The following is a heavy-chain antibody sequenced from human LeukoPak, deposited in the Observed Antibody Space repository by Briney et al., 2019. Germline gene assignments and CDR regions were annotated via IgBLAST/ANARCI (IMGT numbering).Heavy chain of an antibody. V-gene: IGHV1-18*01. J-gene: IGHJ4*02. CDR3: AAEYSDNPLGY. CDR2: ISAYNGNT. CDR1: GYTFTSYG. Sequence: ASVKVSCKASGYTFTSYGISWVRQAPGQGLEWMGWISAYNGNTNYAQRLQGRVTMTTDTSTSTAYMELRSLRSDDTAVYYCAAEYSDNPLGYWGQGTLVTVSS. D-gene: IGHD5-12*01.